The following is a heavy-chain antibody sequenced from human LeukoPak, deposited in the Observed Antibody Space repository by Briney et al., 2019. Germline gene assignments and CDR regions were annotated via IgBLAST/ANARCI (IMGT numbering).Heavy chain of an antibody. CDR3: ARGEDSSGYYRPFDY. Sequence: SETLSLTCAVYGGSFSGYYWSWIRQPPGKGLEWIGEINHSGSTNYNPSLKSRVTISVDTSKNQFSLKLSSVTAADTAVYYCARGEDSSGYYRPFDYWGQGTLVTVSS. D-gene: IGHD3-22*01. J-gene: IGHJ4*02. V-gene: IGHV4-34*01. CDR2: INHSGST. CDR1: GGSFSGYY.